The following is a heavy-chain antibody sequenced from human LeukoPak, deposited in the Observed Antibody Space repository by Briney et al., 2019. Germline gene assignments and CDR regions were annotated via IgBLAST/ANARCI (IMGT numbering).Heavy chain of an antibody. Sequence: GESLKISCKGSGYSLTSYWIGWVRQMPGKGLEWMGIIYPGDSDTRYSPSFQGQVTISADKSISTAYLQWSSLKASDTAMYYCARCITMVRGVTNWFDPWGQGTLVTVSS. J-gene: IGHJ5*02. D-gene: IGHD3-10*01. CDR1: GYSLTSYW. CDR3: ARCITMVRGVTNWFDP. CDR2: IYPGDSDT. V-gene: IGHV5-51*01.